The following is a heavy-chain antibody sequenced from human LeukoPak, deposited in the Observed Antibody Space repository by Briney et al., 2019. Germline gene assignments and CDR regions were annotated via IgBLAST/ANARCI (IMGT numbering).Heavy chain of an antibody. V-gene: IGHV4-39*01. CDR2: IYSSGST. D-gene: IGHD2-2*01. CDR3: ARVSKRAFDI. CDR1: GGSISSSYYY. J-gene: IGHJ3*02. Sequence: SETLSLTCTVSGGSISSSYYYWGWIRQPPGKGLEWIGSIYSSGSTYYNPSLKSRVTISVDTSKNQFSLKLTSVTAADTAVYYCARVSKRAFDIWGQGTMVTVSS.